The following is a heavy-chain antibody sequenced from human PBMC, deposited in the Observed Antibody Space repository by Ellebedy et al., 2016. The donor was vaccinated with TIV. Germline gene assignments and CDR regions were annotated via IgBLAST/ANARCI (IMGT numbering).Heavy chain of an antibody. J-gene: IGHJ4*02. CDR3: ARRMATIDYLEY. CDR2: IFPGDSDS. D-gene: IGHD5-24*01. CDR1: GYSFPNFW. V-gene: IGHV5-51*01. Sequence: GESLKISCKGSGYSFPNFWIGWVRQMPGKGLEWMGIIFPGDSDSRYSPSFQGQVTISADKSINTAYLQWSSLKASDTAVYYCARRMATIDYLEYWGQGTLVSVSS.